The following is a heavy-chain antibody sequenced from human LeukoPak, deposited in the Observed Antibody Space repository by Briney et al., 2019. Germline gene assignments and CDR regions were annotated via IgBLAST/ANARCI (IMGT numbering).Heavy chain of an antibody. Sequence: GESLKISCKGSGYSFTSYWISWVRQMPGKGLEWMGRIDPSDSYTNYSPSFQGRVTISADKSISTAYLQWSSLKASDTAMYYCARDPDSSSWSLAHFYYYYGMDVWGKGTTVTVSS. V-gene: IGHV5-10-1*01. CDR3: ARDPDSSSWSLAHFYYYYGMDV. CDR2: IDPSDSYT. J-gene: IGHJ6*04. D-gene: IGHD6-13*01. CDR1: GYSFTSYW.